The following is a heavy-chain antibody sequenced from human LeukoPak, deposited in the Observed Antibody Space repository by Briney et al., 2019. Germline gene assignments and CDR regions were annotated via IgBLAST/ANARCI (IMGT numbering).Heavy chain of an antibody. CDR1: GFTFSSYA. V-gene: IGHV3-23*01. CDR2: ISGSGGST. D-gene: IGHD2-2*01. CDR3: AKDPCSSTSCQGWYFDL. Sequence: GGALRLSCAASGFTFSSYAMSWVRQAPGKGLEWVSAISGSGGSTYYADSVKGRFTISRDNSKNTLYLQMNSLRVEDTAVYYCAKDPCSSTSCQGWYFDLWGRGTLVTVSS. J-gene: IGHJ2*01.